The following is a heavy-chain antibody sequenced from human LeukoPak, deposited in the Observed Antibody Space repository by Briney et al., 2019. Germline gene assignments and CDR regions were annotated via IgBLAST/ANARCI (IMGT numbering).Heavy chain of an antibody. D-gene: IGHD2-15*01. V-gene: IGHV3-21*01. Sequence: GGALRVSCAASGFTFTSYNMNWVRQAPGKGLEWGSSISSSSSYINYVDSVKGRFTISRDNAKNSVYLQMNSLRAEDTAVYHCARDKDRASAGRCYLPDDWGQGTLVTVSS. CDR3: ARDKDRASAGRCYLPDD. CDR1: GFTFTSYN. J-gene: IGHJ4*02. CDR2: ISSSSSYI.